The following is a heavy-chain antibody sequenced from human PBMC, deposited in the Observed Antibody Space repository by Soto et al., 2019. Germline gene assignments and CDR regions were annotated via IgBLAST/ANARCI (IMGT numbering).Heavy chain of an antibody. CDR2: IYYSGST. V-gene: IGHV4-59*01. D-gene: IGHD2-15*01. J-gene: IGHJ4*02. Sequence: PSETLSLTCTVSGGSISSYYWSWIRQPPGKGLEWIGYIYYSGSTNYNPSLKSRVTISVDTSKNQFSLKLSSVTAADTAVYYCARSPPCSGGSCYSTGTFDYRGQGTLVTVSS. CDR1: GGSISSYY. CDR3: ARSPPCSGGSCYSTGTFDY.